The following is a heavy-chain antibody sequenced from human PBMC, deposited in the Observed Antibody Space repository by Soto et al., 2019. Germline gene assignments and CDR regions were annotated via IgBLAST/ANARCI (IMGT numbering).Heavy chain of an antibody. CDR2: ASHTGGT. Sequence: QVQVQQWGAGLLKFSETLSLTCAVNGGSFSGWHWNWIRQPPGKGLEWIGEASHTGGTNYNPSLESRVTISVDRSRNQLSLKLTAVSAADTAVYYCARSRNLDVWGPGTTVFVSS. J-gene: IGHJ6*02. D-gene: IGHD1-1*01. V-gene: IGHV4-34*01. CDR1: GGSFSGWH. CDR3: ARSRNLDV.